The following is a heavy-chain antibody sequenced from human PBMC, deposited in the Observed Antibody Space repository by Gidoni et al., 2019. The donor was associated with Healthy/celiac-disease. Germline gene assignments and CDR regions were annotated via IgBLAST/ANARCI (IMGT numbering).Heavy chain of an antibody. J-gene: IGHJ5*02. Sequence: QVQLQESGPGLVKPSETLSLTCAVSGYSISSGYYWGWIRQPPGKGLEWIGSIYHSGSTYYNPYLKSRVTISVDTSKNKFSLKLSSVTAADTAVYYCARDVPGYSSSWYGFSSFDPWGQGTLVTVSS. CDR3: ARDVPGYSSSWYGFSSFDP. V-gene: IGHV4-38-2*02. CDR2: IYHSGST. CDR1: GYSISSGYY. D-gene: IGHD6-13*01.